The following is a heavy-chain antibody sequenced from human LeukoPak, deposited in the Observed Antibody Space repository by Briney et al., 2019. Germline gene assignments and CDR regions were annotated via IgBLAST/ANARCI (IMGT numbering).Heavy chain of an antibody. CDR1: GGSFSGYY. CDR2: INHSGST. Sequence: SETLSLTCAVYGGSFSGYYWSWIRQPPGKGLEWIGEINHSGSTNYNPSLKSRVTISVDTSKNQFSLKLSSVTAADTAVYYCARQQDGTGGLIWGQGTMVTVSS. D-gene: IGHD1-1*01. V-gene: IGHV4-34*01. CDR3: ARQQDGTGGLI. J-gene: IGHJ3*02.